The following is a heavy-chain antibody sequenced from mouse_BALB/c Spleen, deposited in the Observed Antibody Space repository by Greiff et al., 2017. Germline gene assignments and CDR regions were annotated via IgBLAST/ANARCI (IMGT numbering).Heavy chain of an antibody. V-gene: IGHV2-6-7*01. CDR2: IWGDGST. D-gene: IGHD1-1*01. CDR1: GFSLTGYG. Sequence: QVQLKESGPGLVAPSQSLSITCTVSGFSLTGYGVNWVRQPPGKGLVWLGMIWGDGSTDYNSALKSRLSISKDNSKSQVFLKMNSLQTDDTARYYCAREGGSSYFDVWGAGTTVTVSS. CDR3: AREGGSSYFDV. J-gene: IGHJ1*01.